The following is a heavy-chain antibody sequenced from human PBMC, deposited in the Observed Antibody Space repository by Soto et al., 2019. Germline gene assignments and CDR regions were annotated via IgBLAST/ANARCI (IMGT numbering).Heavy chain of an antibody. CDR2: FDPEDGET. D-gene: IGHD2-2*01. CDR1: GYTLTELS. Sequence: ASVKVSCKVSGYTLTELSMHWVRQAPGKGLEWMGGFDPEDGETNYAQKFQGRVTMTEDTSTDTAYMELSSLRSEDTAVYYCATDLLAPAAYDYWGQGTLVTVSS. CDR3: ATDLLAPAAYDY. V-gene: IGHV1-24*01. J-gene: IGHJ4*02.